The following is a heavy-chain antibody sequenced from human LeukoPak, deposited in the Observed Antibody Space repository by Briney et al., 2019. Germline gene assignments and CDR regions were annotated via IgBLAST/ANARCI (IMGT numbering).Heavy chain of an antibody. CDR3: AREGAYGSGSYEH. V-gene: IGHV3-53*01. J-gene: IGHJ4*02. CDR2: IYSGEST. D-gene: IGHD3-10*01. CDR1: GSSVRGNY. Sequence: GGSLRLSCAVSGSSVRGNYMSWVRQAPGKGLQWVSIIYSGESTHYADSVEGRFTISRDHSKNTLYLQMNRLRAEDTAVYYCAREGAYGSGSYEHWGQGTLVTVAS.